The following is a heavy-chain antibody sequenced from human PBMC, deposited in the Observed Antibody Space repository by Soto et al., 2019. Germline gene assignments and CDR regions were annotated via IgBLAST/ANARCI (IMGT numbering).Heavy chain of an antibody. CDR2: ISGSGGST. D-gene: IGHD6-19*01. J-gene: IGHJ1*01. CDR3: AKERKGSGWLARAEYFQH. V-gene: IGHV3-23*01. Sequence: VGSLRLSCAASGFTFSSYAMSWVRQAPGKGLEWVSAISGSGGSTYYADSVKGRFTISRDNSKNTLYLQMNSLRAEDTAVYYCAKERKGSGWLARAEYFQHWGQGTLVTVSS. CDR1: GFTFSSYA.